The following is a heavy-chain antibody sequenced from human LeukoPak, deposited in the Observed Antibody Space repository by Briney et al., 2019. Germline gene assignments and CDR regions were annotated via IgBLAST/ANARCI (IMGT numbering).Heavy chain of an antibody. V-gene: IGHV4-34*01. J-gene: IGHJ4*02. CDR3: ARGKGWARILFDY. Sequence: SETLSLTCAVYGGSFSGYYWSWIRQSPGKGLEWIGEINHSGSTNYNPSLKSRVTISVDTSKNQFSLKLSSVTAADTAVYYCARGKGWARILFDYWGQGTLVTVSS. D-gene: IGHD6-19*01. CDR2: INHSGST. CDR1: GGSFSGYY.